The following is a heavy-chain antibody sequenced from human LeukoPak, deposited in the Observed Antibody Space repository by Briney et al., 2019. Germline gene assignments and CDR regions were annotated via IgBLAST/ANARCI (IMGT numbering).Heavy chain of an antibody. CDR1: GFTFSSYG. J-gene: IGHJ4*02. CDR2: ISYDGSNK. D-gene: IGHD2-2*01. Sequence: PGMSLRLSCAASGFTFSSYGMHWVRQAPGKGLEWVAVISYDGSNKYYADSVKGRFTISRDNSKNTLYLQMNSLRAEDTAVYYCAKGVPADHWGQGTLVTVSS. V-gene: IGHV3-30*18. CDR3: AKGVPADH.